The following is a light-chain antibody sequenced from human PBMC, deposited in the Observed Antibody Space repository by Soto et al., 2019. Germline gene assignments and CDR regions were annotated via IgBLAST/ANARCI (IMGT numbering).Light chain of an antibody. Sequence: QSVLTQPPSVSAAPGQKVTISCSGSSSNIGNNYVSWYQQLPGTAPKLLIYDNNERPSGIPDRFSGSKSGTSATLGITGLQTGDEAHYYCGTWDSSLSAGVFGGGTKLTVL. J-gene: IGLJ2*01. V-gene: IGLV1-51*01. CDR1: SSNIGNNY. CDR3: GTWDSSLSAGV. CDR2: DNN.